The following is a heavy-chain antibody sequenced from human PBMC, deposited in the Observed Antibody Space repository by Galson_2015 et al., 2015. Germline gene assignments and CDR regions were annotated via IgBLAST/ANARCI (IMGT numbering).Heavy chain of an antibody. V-gene: IGHV3-33*08. CDR2: IWYDGSNK. CDR3: ARDRGLRFLEWLHWFDP. D-gene: IGHD3-3*01. Sequence: SLRLSCAASGFTFSSYAMSWVRQAPGKGLEWVAVIWYDGSNKYYADSVKGRFTISRDNSKNTLYLQMNSLRAEDTAVYYCARDRGLRFLEWLHWFDPWGQGTLVTVSS. J-gene: IGHJ5*02. CDR1: GFTFSSYA.